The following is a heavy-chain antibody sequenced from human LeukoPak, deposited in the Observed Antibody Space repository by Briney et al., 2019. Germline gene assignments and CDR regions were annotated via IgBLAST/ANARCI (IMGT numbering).Heavy chain of an antibody. J-gene: IGHJ4*02. CDR2: IRQDGSEK. Sequence: PGGSLRLSCAASGFTFSSYWMSWVRQAPGKGLEWVANIRQDGSEKYYVDSVKGRFTISRDNAKNSLYLQMNSLRAEDTAVYYCARGYCSGGSCYSGPFDYWGQGTLVTVSS. V-gene: IGHV3-7*01. D-gene: IGHD2-15*01. CDR1: GFTFSSYW. CDR3: ARGYCSGGSCYSGPFDY.